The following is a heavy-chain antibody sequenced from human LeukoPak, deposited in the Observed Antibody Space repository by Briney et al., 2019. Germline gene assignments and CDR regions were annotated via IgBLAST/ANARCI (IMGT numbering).Heavy chain of an antibody. V-gene: IGHV4-39*01. CDR2: IYYGGST. CDR3: ASNSSSWYGAYY. D-gene: IGHD6-13*01. CDR1: GGSISSSSYY. J-gene: IGHJ4*02. Sequence: SETLSLTCTVSGGSISSSSYYWGWIRQPPGKGLEWIGNIYYGGSTYYNPSLKSRVTISIDTSKNQFSLKLSSVTAADTAKYYCASNSSSWYGAYYWGQGTLATVSS.